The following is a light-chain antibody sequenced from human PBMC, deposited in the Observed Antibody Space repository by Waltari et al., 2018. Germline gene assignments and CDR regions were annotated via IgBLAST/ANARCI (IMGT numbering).Light chain of an antibody. CDR3: QQYYSTWT. Sequence: DIVMTQSPDSLAVSLGERATTNCKSSQSVFYSTNTQSSVAWYQPKPGQPPKLLIYWTSTRESGVPDRFSGSGSGTDFTLTISNLQAEDVAVYYCQQYYSTWTFGQGTKVEIK. V-gene: IGKV4-1*01. CDR1: QSVFYSTNTQSS. J-gene: IGKJ1*01. CDR2: WTS.